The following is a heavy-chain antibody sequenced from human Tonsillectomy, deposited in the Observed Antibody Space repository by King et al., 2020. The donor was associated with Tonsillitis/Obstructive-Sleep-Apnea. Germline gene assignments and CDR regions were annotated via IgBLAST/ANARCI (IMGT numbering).Heavy chain of an antibody. V-gene: IGHV1-2*06. CDR3: ARGFHTTVTTLLDAFDL. CDR2: INPNSGGT. D-gene: IGHD4-17*01. CDR1: GYTFTDYY. Sequence: QLVQSGAEVKKPGASVKVSCKASGYTFTDYYLHWVRQAPGQGLEWMGRINPNSGGTNYAQKFQGRVTMTRDTSITAAYMDLTRLRADDTAVDYCARGFHTTVTTLLDAFDLWGQGTMVTVSS. J-gene: IGHJ3*01.